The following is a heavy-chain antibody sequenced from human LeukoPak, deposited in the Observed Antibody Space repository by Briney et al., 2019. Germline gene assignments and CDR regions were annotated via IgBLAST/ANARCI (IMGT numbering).Heavy chain of an antibody. V-gene: IGHV3-66*01. Sequence: GESLRLSCAASGFTVNSNSMSWVRQAPGKGLEWVSAIYSGGATFYADSVKGRFTISRDNSKNTLFLQMNSLRAEDTAVYYCARDLARDNGAYWGQGTLVTVSS. D-gene: IGHD4-17*01. CDR3: ARDLARDNGAY. J-gene: IGHJ4*02. CDR1: GFTVNSNS. CDR2: IYSGGAT.